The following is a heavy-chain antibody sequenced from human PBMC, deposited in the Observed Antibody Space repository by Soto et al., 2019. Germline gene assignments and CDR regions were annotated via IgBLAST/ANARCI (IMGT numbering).Heavy chain of an antibody. D-gene: IGHD2-2*01. V-gene: IGHV4-38-2*01. CDR3: ACEVVPVVPTSAWRFDL. CDR2: IYHTGIT. J-gene: IGHJ5*02. CDR1: NYSIKSGYY. Sequence: PSETLSLTCDVSNYSIKSGYYWGWIRQSPGKRPEWIGSIYHTGITYYKSSLKSRVTISVDTSKNHFSLMLKSVTPADTAVYYCACEVVPVVPTSAWRFDLWGQRTLVTVSS.